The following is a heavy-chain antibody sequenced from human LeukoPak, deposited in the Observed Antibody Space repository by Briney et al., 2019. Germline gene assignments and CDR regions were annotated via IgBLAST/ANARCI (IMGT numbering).Heavy chain of an antibody. CDR1: GYTLTELS. Sequence: ASVKVSCKVSGYTLTELSMHWVRQAPGKGLEWMGGFDPEDGETIYAQKFQGRVTMTEDTSTDTAYMELSSLRSEDTAVYYCATSFYCSGTSCLNWFDPWGQGTLVTVSS. CDR2: FDPEDGET. CDR3: ATSFYCSGTSCLNWFDP. J-gene: IGHJ5*02. V-gene: IGHV1-24*01. D-gene: IGHD2-2*01.